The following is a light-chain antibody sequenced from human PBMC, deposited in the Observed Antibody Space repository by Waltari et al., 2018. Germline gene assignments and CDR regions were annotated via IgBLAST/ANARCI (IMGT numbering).Light chain of an antibody. CDR1: NLGVKS. CDR2: DND. V-gene: IGLV3-21*02. CDR3: QVWDRRTDPL. J-gene: IGLJ2*01. Sequence: SYVLTQPPSVSEAPGQTATITCGGNNLGVKSVHRYQPKPGQAPVLGVYDNDERPSGTPARVSGSKSGSTATLTINRVEAGDEADYYCQVWDRRTDPLFGGGTKLTVL.